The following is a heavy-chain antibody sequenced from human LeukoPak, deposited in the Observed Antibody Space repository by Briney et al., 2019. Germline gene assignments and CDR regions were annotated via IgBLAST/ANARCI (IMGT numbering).Heavy chain of an antibody. CDR3: ARDVYYATSGYSYWYFDV. J-gene: IGHJ2*01. D-gene: IGHD3-22*01. CDR2: IYSSGNS. V-gene: IGHV4-4*07. Sequence: SETLSLTCTVSGGSLSSYYWSWLRQPAGRGLEYIGRIYSSGNSNYKSYIVSRVTMSVDKSKNQLSLGLSSVTAAEADVYYCARDVYYATSGYSYWYFDVWGRGTLVTVSS. CDR1: GGSLSSYY.